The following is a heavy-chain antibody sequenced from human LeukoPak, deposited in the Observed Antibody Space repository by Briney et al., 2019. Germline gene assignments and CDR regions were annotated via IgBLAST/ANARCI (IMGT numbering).Heavy chain of an antibody. Sequence: RTSESLSLTCTVSGGSISSSTIYWGWLRQPPGKGLEWIVTIFYSGSTYYNPSLKSRATISVDTSNNQLSLRLSSVTAADTAVYYWARHRGNYYGAFDIWGQGTMVTVSS. CDR2: IFYSGST. CDR3: ARHRGNYYGAFDI. V-gene: IGHV4-39*01. CDR1: GGSISSSTIY. J-gene: IGHJ3*02. D-gene: IGHD1-7*01.